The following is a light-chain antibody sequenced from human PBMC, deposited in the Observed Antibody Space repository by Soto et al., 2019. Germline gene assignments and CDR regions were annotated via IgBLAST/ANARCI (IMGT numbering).Light chain of an antibody. CDR3: SSYTRISTYV. CDR1: SSDIGASNY. J-gene: IGLJ1*01. V-gene: IGLV2-14*01. CDR2: EVS. Sequence: LTQPASVSGSPGQSITISCTGTSSDIGASNYVSWYQQHPGKAPKLMIYEVSNRPSGVSNRFSGSKSGHTASLTISGLQAEDEGDYYCSSYTRISTYVFGVGTKVTVL.